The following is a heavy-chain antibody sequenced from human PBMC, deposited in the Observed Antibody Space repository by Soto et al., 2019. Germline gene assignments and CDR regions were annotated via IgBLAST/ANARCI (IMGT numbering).Heavy chain of an antibody. CDR3: ARGNPHYCSSTSCYGVWAGYGMDV. V-gene: IGHV4-4*02. CDR2: IYHSGST. J-gene: IGHJ6*02. D-gene: IGHD2-2*01. CDR1: GGSISSSNW. Sequence: SETLSLTCAVSGGSISSSNWWSWVRQPPGKGLEWIGEIYHSGSTNYNPSLKSRVTISVDKSKNQFSLKLSSVTAADTAVYYCARGNPHYCSSTSCYGVWAGYGMDVWGQGTTVTVSS.